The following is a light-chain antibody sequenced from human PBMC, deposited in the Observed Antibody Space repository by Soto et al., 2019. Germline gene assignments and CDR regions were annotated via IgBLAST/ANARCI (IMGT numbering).Light chain of an antibody. V-gene: IGKV3-20*01. CDR1: QSVRNTY. CDR2: GAS. CDR3: HYYSGALSFT. J-gene: IGKJ5*01. Sequence: EIVLTQSPGILSLSPGERATLSCRASQSVRNTYLAWYQQKPGQAPRLLIHGASSRATGIPDRFSGSGSGTDFTVTISSLEHEDFAVYYCHYYSGALSFTFCQGTRRDIK.